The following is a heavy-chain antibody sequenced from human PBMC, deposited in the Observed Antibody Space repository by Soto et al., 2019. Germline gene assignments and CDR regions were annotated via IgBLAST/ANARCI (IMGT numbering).Heavy chain of an antibody. V-gene: IGHV4-59*01. J-gene: IGHJ4*02. Sequence: PSETLSLTCTVSDGSISNFYWRWIRQPPGKGLEWIGYISSSGNTNYNPSLKSRVSISVDTSKNQFSLNLTSVTAADTGAYYCARAPMVLTRSYFDSWGQGTPVTVSS. D-gene: IGHD3-22*01. CDR1: DGSISNFY. CDR2: ISSSGNT. CDR3: ARAPMVLTRSYFDS.